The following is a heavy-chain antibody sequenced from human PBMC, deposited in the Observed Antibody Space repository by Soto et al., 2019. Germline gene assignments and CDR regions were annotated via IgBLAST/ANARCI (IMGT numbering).Heavy chain of an antibody. CDR3: ARTPLMITFGGVIVNWFDP. D-gene: IGHD3-16*02. CDR1: GGSISSGGYY. CDR2: IYYSGST. V-gene: IGHV4-31*03. Sequence: PSETLSLTCTVSGGSISSGGYYWSWIRQHPGKGMEWIGYIYYSGSTYYNPSLKSRVTISVDTSKNQISLKLSSVTAADTAVYYCARTPLMITFGGVIVNWFDPWGQGTLVTVSS. J-gene: IGHJ5*02.